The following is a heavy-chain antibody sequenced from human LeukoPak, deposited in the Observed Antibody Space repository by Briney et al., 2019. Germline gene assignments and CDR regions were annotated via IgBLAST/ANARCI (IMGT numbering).Heavy chain of an antibody. CDR3: AKEDYSSSWYALDY. V-gene: IGHV3-43*02. D-gene: IGHD6-13*01. CDR2: ISGDGGSI. J-gene: IGHJ4*02. Sequence: LSGGSLRLSCAASGFTFDDYAIYWVRQGPGKGLEWVSLISGDGGSIYYADSVKGRFTISRDNSKNSLYLQMNSLRTEDTALYYCAKEDYSSSWYALDYWGQGTLVTVSS. CDR1: GFTFDDYA.